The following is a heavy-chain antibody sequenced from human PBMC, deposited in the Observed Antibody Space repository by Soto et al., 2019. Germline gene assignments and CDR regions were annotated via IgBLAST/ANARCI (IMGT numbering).Heavy chain of an antibody. CDR3: ARNEYYYDSSAIPSWFDP. D-gene: IGHD3-22*01. CDR2: IYYSGIT. J-gene: IGHJ5*02. Sequence: SETLSLTCTVSGGSISSGGDYWSWIRQHPGKGLEWIGYIYYSGITYYNPSLKSRVTISVDTSKNQFSLKLSSVTAADTAVYYCARNEYYYDSSAIPSWFDPWGQGTLVTVSS. V-gene: IGHV4-31*03. CDR1: GGSISSGGDY.